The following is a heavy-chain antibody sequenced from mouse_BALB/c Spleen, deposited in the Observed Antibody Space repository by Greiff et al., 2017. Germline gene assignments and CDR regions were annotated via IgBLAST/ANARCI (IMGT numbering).Heavy chain of an antibody. Sequence: QVQLKESGPGLVAPSQSLSITCTVSGFSLTSYGVHWVRQPPGKGLEWLGVIWAGGSTNYNSALMSRLSISKDNSKSQVFLKMNSLQTDDTAMYYCARDRHYYGSSHWYFDVWGAGTTVTVSS. D-gene: IGHD1-1*01. V-gene: IGHV2-9*02. CDR2: IWAGGST. J-gene: IGHJ1*01. CDR3: ARDRHYYGSSHWYFDV. CDR1: GFSLTSYG.